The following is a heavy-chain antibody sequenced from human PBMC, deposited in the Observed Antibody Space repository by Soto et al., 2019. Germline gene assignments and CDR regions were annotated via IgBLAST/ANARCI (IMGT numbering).Heavy chain of an antibody. J-gene: IGHJ3*02. V-gene: IGHV3-21*01. CDR3: ARGVEATSDAFDI. CDR1: GFTFSSYA. Sequence: SLRLSCAASGFTFSSYAMSWVRQAPGKGLEWVSAISSSGSSIYYADSVKGRFTISRDNAKNSLYLQMNSLRAEDTAVYYCARGVEATSDAFDIWGQGTMVTVSS. CDR2: ISSSGSSI.